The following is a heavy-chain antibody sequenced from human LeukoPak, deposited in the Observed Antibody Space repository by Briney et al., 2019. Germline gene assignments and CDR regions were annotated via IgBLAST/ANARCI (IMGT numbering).Heavy chain of an antibody. Sequence: PGGSLRLSCAASGFTLSSFTMHWVRHNPGKGLEWVAVISYDESQKLYADSVKGRFTISRDISKNTLYLEMDSLRGEDTAVYYCARAYDSSWHNFDYWGQGSLVTVSS. CDR1: GFTLSSFT. CDR3: ARAYDSSWHNFDY. V-gene: IGHV3-30-3*01. J-gene: IGHJ4*02. D-gene: IGHD6-13*01. CDR2: ISYDESQK.